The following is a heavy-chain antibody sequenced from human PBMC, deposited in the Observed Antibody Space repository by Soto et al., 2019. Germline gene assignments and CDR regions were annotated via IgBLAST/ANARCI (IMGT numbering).Heavy chain of an antibody. CDR1: GYTLTSYG. CDR3: ARDGIAARPTPDY. V-gene: IGHV1-18*01. J-gene: IGHJ4*02. Sequence: QVQLVQSGADVKKPGASVKVSCKASGYTLTSYGINWVRQAPGQGLEWMGWISGYNGNTKYAQKLQGRVTMTTDTPTSTAYMDLRSLRSDDTAFYYCARDGIAARPTPDYWGQGTLVTVSS. D-gene: IGHD6-6*01. CDR2: ISGYNGNT.